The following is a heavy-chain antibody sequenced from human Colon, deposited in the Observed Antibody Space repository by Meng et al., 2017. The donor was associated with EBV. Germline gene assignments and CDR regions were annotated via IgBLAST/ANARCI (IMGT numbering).Heavy chain of an antibody. Sequence: QVELVESGGGLVRPGGXLRLSCAVSGCTFSDYYISWIRQAPGKGLEWIAYISSRGPTIAYADSVKGRFTISRDDAKNSLNLQMNSLRVDETAVYYCARHSSGWYYFDYWGQGVLVIVSS. J-gene: IGHJ4*02. CDR1: GCTFSDYY. V-gene: IGHV3-11*01. CDR2: ISSRGPTI. CDR3: ARHSSGWYYFDY. D-gene: IGHD6-19*01.